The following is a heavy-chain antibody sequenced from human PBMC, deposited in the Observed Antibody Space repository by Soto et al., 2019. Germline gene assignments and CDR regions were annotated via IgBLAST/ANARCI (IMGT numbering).Heavy chain of an antibody. J-gene: IGHJ4*02. CDR2: VSSYNGNT. CDR1: RYTFTDHG. D-gene: IGHD3-10*01. Sequence: QVQLVQSGPEVKKPGASVTVSCKTSRYTFTDHGIDWVRQAPGQGLEWVGWVSSYNGNTNYAYNLKDRVIMTTDASTSTAYMELRGLRSDDTAVYYCAREVEGSYSPADFWGQGTPVTVSS. CDR3: AREVEGSYSPADF. V-gene: IGHV1-18*01.